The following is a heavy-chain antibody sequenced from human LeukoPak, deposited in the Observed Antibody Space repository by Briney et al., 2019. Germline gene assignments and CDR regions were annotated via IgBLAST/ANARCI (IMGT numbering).Heavy chain of an antibody. J-gene: IGHJ3*02. CDR2: INHSGST. V-gene: IGHV4-34*01. CDR1: GGSFSGYF. D-gene: IGHD3-16*01. Sequence: SETLSLTCAVYGGSFSGYFWSWIRQPPGKGLEWIGEINHSGSTNYNPSLKSRVTISVDTSKNQFSLRLSSVTAADTAVYYCARTLSVGAFDIWGQGTMVTVSS. CDR3: ARTLSVGAFDI.